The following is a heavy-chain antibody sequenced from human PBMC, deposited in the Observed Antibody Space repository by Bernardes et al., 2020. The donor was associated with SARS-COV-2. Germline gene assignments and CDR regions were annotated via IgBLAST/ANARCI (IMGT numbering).Heavy chain of an antibody. Sequence: SETLSLTCTVSGGSISSSSYYWGWIRQPPGKGLEWIGSIYYSGSTYYNPSLKSRVTISVDTSKNQFSLKLSSVTAADTAVYYCARHPHMTTVTHYFDYWGQGTLVTVSS. CDR1: GGSISSSSYY. CDR3: ARHPHMTTVTHYFDY. CDR2: IYYSGST. J-gene: IGHJ4*02. V-gene: IGHV4-39*01. D-gene: IGHD4-4*01.